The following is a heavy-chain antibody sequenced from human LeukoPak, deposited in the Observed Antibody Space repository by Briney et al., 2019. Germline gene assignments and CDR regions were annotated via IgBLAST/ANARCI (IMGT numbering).Heavy chain of an antibody. CDR2: ISDTGRYI. CDR1: GFTFSGYS. CDR3: ARGSVGYWFDP. V-gene: IGHV3-21*01. Sequence: GGSLRLSCAASGFTFSGYSMNWVRLSPGKGLEWVSSISDTGRYIYYADSVKGRFIISRDNAKNSLYLQMNSLRADDTAVYYCARGSVGYWFDPWGQGTLVTVSS. J-gene: IGHJ5*02. D-gene: IGHD5/OR15-5a*01.